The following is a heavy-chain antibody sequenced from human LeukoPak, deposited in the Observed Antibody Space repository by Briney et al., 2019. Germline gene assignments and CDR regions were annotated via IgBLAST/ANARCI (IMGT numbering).Heavy chain of an antibody. V-gene: IGHV3-21*01. Sequence: GGSLRLSCVASGITFSSYSMNWVRQAPGKGLEWISSITRSSTYIYYADSVKGRFTISRDNAKNSLYLQMNSLRAEDTALYYCARDPYSGSYGDYYYYYMDVWGKGTTVTVSS. CDR3: ARDPYSGSYGDYYYYYMDV. CDR2: ITRSSTYI. CDR1: GITFSSYS. D-gene: IGHD1-26*01. J-gene: IGHJ6*03.